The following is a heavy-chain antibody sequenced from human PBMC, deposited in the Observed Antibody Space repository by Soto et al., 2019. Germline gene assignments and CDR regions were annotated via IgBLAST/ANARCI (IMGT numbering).Heavy chain of an antibody. CDR3: AGHGAWAPLD. CDR2: TYYRGST. V-gene: IGHV4-39*01. CDR1: GDSISSSHHY. J-gene: IGHJ4*02. D-gene: IGHD3-16*01. Sequence: QLQLQESGPGLVKPSETLSLTCTVSGDSISSSHHYWAWVRQPPGKGLEWIVSTYYRGSTFYSPSPRGRVTTSVDTSTNQLSPKLESVTAADTAVYFCAGHGAWAPLDWGQGTLVTVSS.